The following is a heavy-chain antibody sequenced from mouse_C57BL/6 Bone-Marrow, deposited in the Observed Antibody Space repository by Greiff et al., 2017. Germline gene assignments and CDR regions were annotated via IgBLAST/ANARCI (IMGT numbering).Heavy chain of an antibody. CDR3: ARNYYGNRYYFDY. CDR1: GYTFTSYW. V-gene: IGHV1-59*01. D-gene: IGHD2-1*01. J-gene: IGHJ2*01. CDR2: IDPSDSYT. Sequence: VQLQQSGAELVRPGTSVKLSCKASGYTFTSYWMHWVKQRPGQGLEWIGVIDPSDSYTNYNQKVKGKATLTVDTSSSTAYMQPSSLPSEDSAVYYCARNYYGNRYYFDYWGQGTTLTVSS.